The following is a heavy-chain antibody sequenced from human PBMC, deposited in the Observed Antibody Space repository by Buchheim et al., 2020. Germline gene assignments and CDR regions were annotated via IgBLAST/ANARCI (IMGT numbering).Heavy chain of an antibody. J-gene: IGHJ6*02. V-gene: IGHV3-30*18. CDR1: GFTFSSYG. D-gene: IGHD3-10*01. Sequence: QVQLVESGGGVVQPGRSLRLSCAASGFTFSSYGMHWVRQAPGKGLEWVAVISYDGSNKYYADYVKGRFTISRDNFKNTLYLQMNSLRAEDTAVYYCAKAMVRGINYYYGMDVWGQGTT. CDR2: ISYDGSNK. CDR3: AKAMVRGINYYYGMDV.